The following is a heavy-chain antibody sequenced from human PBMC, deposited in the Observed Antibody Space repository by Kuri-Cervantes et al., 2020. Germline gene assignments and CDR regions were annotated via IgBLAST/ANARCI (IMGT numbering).Heavy chain of an antibody. CDR1: GFTFSSYS. CDR2: ISSSSSYI. V-gene: IGHV3-21*01. J-gene: IGHJ3*02. Sequence: GESLKISCAASGFTFSSYSMNWVRQAPGKGLEWVSSISSSSSYIYYADSVKGRFTISRDNAKNSLYLQMNSLRVEDTAVYYCARGNLWAFDIWGQGTMVTVSS. D-gene: IGHD4-23*01. CDR3: ARGNLWAFDI.